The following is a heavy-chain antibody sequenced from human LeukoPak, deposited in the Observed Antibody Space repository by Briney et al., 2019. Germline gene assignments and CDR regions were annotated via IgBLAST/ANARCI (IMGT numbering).Heavy chain of an antibody. J-gene: IGHJ4*02. CDR2: IHYRGNT. D-gene: IGHD2-2*01. V-gene: IGHV4-39*02. Sequence: SETLSLTCTVSGGSMSSSSYYWGWIRQAPGKGLEWIGSIHYRGNTYYNPSLKSRLTISIDTSKNQFSLKLSSVTAADRAVYYCARDTYCSSTSCYAAFHYWGQGTLVTVSS. CDR3: ARDTYCSSTSCYAAFHY. CDR1: GGSMSSSSYY.